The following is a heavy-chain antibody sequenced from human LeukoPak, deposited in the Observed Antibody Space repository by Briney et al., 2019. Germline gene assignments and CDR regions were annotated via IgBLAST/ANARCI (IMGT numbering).Heavy chain of an antibody. CDR1: GFTFSDYG. Sequence: GGSLRLSCAASGFTFSDYGMHWVRQAPGKGLVWVAFIRYDGSNRNYADSVKGRFTVSRDNSKNTLYLQMNSLRAEDTAVYYCAKDRNPEMDYWGQGTLVTVSS. CDR3: AKDRNPEMDY. V-gene: IGHV3-30*02. J-gene: IGHJ4*02. CDR2: IRYDGSNR.